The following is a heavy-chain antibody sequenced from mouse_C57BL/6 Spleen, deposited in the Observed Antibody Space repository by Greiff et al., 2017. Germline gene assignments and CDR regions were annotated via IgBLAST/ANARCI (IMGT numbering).Heavy chain of an antibody. J-gene: IGHJ4*01. D-gene: IGHD1-1*01. CDR3: ARHEDYGSRGYAMDY. CDR1: GFSLTSYG. CDR2: IWSDGST. V-gene: IGHV2-6-1*01. Sequence: VQRVESGPGLVAPSPSLSITCTVSGFSLTSYGVHWVRQPPGKGLEWLVVIWSDGSTTYNSALKSRLSISKDNPKSQVFLKMNSLQTDDTAMYYGARHEDYGSRGYAMDYWGQGTSVTVSS.